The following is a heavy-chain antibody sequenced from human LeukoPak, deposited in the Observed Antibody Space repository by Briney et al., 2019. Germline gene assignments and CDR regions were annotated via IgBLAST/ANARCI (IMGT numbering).Heavy chain of an antibody. J-gene: IGHJ4*02. CDR3: ARKQLVPLAQSFDY. CDR1: GGSFSDYY. D-gene: IGHD6-6*01. CDR2: INHSGST. V-gene: IGHV4-34*01. Sequence: SETLSLTCAVYGGSFSDYYWSWIRQPPGKGLEWIGEINHSGSTNYNPSLNSRVTISVDTSKNQFSLKLNSLTAADTDVYYCARKQLVPLAQSFDYWGQGTLVTVSS.